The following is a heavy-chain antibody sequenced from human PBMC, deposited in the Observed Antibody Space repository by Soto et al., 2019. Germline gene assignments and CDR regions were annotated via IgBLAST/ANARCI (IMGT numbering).Heavy chain of an antibody. D-gene: IGHD6-19*01. V-gene: IGHV3-23*01. J-gene: IGHJ4*02. Sequence: GSLRLSCAVSGFTFSSYAMSWVRQAPGKGLEWVSAISGSGGSTYYADSVKGRFTISRDNSKNTLYLQMNSLRAEDTAVYYCAKQYISGWYFDYWGQGTLVTVSS. CDR3: AKQYISGWYFDY. CDR2: ISGSGGST. CDR1: GFTFSSYA.